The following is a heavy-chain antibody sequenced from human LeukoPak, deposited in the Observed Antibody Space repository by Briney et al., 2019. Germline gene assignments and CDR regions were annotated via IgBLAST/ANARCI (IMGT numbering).Heavy chain of an antibody. D-gene: IGHD6-19*01. CDR1: GASISGYY. V-gene: IGHV4-59*08. Sequence: SETLSLTCTVSGASISGYYWSWIRQPPGKGLEWIGYMHSTGSTNQNPSLKSRVTMSVDASKNQFSLKLSSVTAADTAVYYCARLQRAAGIAVAGSLDYWGQGTLVTVSS. J-gene: IGHJ4*02. CDR2: MHSTGST. CDR3: ARLQRAAGIAVAGSLDY.